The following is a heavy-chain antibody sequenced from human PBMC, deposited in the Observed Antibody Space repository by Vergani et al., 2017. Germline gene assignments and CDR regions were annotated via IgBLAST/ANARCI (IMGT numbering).Heavy chain of an antibody. CDR3: ARQGYGSGSALFDY. CDR2: INPNSGGT. J-gene: IGHJ4*02. Sequence: QVQLVQSGAEVKKPGASVKVSCKASGYTFTGYYMHWVRQAPGQGLEWMGWINPNSGGTNYAQKLQGRVTMTRDTSISTSYMELSRLRSDDTAVYYCARQGYGSGSALFDYWGQGTLVTVSS. D-gene: IGHD3-10*01. CDR1: GYTFTGYY. V-gene: IGHV1-2*02.